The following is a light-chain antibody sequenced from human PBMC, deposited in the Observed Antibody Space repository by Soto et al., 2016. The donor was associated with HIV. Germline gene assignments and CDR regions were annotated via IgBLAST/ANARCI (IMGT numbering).Light chain of an antibody. CDR3: QHFNNYPLT. CDR2: DAS. CDR1: QGIGGA. J-gene: IGKJ4*01. Sequence: IQMTQSPSSLSASVGDRVTITCRASQGIGGALAWYQQKPGKAPNLLIYDASTLESGVPSRFSGSGSGTDFTLTISSLQPEDFATYYCQHFNNYPLTFGGGTKVEIK. V-gene: IGKV1D-13*01.